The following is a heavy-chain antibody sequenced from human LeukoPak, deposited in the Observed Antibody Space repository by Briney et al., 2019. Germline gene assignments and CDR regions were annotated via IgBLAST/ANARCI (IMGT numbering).Heavy chain of an antibody. CDR3: AKRISGSHYSGGDY. D-gene: IGHD1-26*01. CDR2: ISYDGSNK. J-gene: IGHJ4*02. CDR1: GFTFGRYG. Sequence: PGGSLRLSCAASGFTFGRYGMHWVRQAPGKGLEWVAVISYDGSNKYYADSVKGRFTVSRDNSKNTLFLQMNTLRAEDTAVYYCAKRISGSHYSGGDYWGQGTLVTVSS. V-gene: IGHV3-30*18.